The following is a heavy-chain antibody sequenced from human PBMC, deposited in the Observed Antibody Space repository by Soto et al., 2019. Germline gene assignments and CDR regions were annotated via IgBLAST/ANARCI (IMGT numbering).Heavy chain of an antibody. CDR3: ARNRSPYSSYEEAFDY. CDR1: GYTFTSYA. CDR2: INAGNGNT. J-gene: IGHJ4*02. D-gene: IGHD4-4*01. V-gene: IGHV1-3*01. Sequence: GASVKVSCKASGYTFTSYAMHWVRQAPGQRLEWMGWINAGNGNTKYSQKFQGRVTITRDTSASTAYMDLSSLRSEDTAVYYCARNRSPYSSYEEAFDYWGQGTLVTVSS.